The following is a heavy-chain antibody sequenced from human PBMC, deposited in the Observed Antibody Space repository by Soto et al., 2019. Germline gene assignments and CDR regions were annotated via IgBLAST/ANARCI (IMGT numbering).Heavy chain of an antibody. CDR3: ARDPGYCSGGSCYSTSYYYGMDV. V-gene: IGHV3-30-3*01. Sequence: GGSLRLSCAASGFTFSSYAMHWVRQAPGKGLEWVAVISYDGSNKYYADSVKGRFTISRDNSKNTLYLQMNSLRAEDTAVYYCARDPGYCSGGSCYSTSYYYGMDVWGQGTTVTVSS. J-gene: IGHJ6*02. CDR2: ISYDGSNK. D-gene: IGHD2-15*01. CDR1: GFTFSSYA.